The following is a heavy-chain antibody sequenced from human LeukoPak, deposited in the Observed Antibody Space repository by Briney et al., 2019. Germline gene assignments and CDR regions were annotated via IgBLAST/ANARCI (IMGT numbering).Heavy chain of an antibody. V-gene: IGHV1-2*02. CDR3: ARDQELLWFGELLKGDNWFDP. D-gene: IGHD3-10*01. J-gene: IGHJ5*02. Sequence: ASVKVSCKASGGTFSSYAISWVRQAPGQGLEWMGWINPNSGGTNYAQKFQGRVTMTRDTSISTAYMELSRLRSDDTAVYYCARDQELLWFGELLKGDNWFDPWGQGTLVTVSS. CDR2: INPNSGGT. CDR1: GGTFSSYA.